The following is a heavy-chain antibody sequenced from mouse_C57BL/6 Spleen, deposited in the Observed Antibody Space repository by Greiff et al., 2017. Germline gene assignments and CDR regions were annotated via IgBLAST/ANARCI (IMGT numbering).Heavy chain of an antibody. CDR1: GYAFTNFL. Sequence: QVQLQQSGAELVRPGPSVKVSCKASGYAFTNFLIEWVKQRPGQGLEWIGVSKPGGGGTNYNEKFKGKATRTSDKSTSTAYMQLSSMTSEDTAVYFCARRGRSDYFDYWGPGTTLTVSS. V-gene: IGHV1-54*01. J-gene: IGHJ2*01. CDR3: ARRGRSDYFDY. CDR2: SKPGGGGT.